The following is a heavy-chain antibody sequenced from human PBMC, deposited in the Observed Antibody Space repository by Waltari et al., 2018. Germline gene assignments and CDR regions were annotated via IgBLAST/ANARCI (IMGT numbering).Heavy chain of an antibody. CDR3: ASSPPNWGNFYYNMDV. J-gene: IGHJ6*02. V-gene: IGHV1-69*01. CDR2: IIPISGAP. Sequence: QVQLVQSGAEVKKPGSSVKVSCKASGGTFRNYAINWVRQAPGQGLEWLGGIIPISGAPNYARKFQGRVTITADEWTTTAYMELSSLRSEDTAVYYCASSPPNWGNFYYNMDVWGQGTTVTVSS. D-gene: IGHD7-27*01. CDR1: GGTFRNYA.